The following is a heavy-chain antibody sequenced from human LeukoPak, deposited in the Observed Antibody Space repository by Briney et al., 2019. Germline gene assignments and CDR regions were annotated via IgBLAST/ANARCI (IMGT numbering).Heavy chain of an antibody. D-gene: IGHD1-26*01. Sequence: GGSLRLSCLASGFTFSSYAMHWVRQAPGKGLEYVSVINTSGGGTSYADSVKGRFTISRDNSKNTLYLQMRSLRPEDTAVYYCVKDLSGSFSFDYWGQGTLVTVSS. CDR1: GFTFSSYA. CDR3: VKDLSGSFSFDY. J-gene: IGHJ4*02. CDR2: INTSGGGT. V-gene: IGHV3-64D*09.